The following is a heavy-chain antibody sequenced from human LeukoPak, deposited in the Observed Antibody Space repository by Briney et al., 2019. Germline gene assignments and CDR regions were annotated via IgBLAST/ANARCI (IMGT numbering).Heavy chain of an antibody. CDR3: AARYYDSSGYYSPYFDH. Sequence: SETLSLTCTVSGGSISSYYWSWIRQPPGKGLEWIGYTYYSGSTNYNPSLKSRVTISVDTSKNQFSLKLSSVTAADTAVYYCAARYYDSSGYYSPYFDHWGQGTLVTVSS. D-gene: IGHD3-22*01. J-gene: IGHJ4*02. V-gene: IGHV4-59*08. CDR1: GGSISSYY. CDR2: TYYSGST.